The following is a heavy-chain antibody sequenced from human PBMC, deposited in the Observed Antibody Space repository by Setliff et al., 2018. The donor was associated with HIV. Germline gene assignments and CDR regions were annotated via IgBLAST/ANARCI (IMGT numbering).Heavy chain of an antibody. V-gene: IGHV4-61*02. CDR3: ARGSYTVRIDY. D-gene: IGHD3-10*01. J-gene: IGHJ4*02. CDR1: GGSISSGSYY. Sequence: SETLSLTCTVSGGSISSGSYYWSWIRQPAGKGLQWIGRIYSNGRTTHNPSLKSRVTISRGTSENQFSLRLSSVTAADTAVYYCARGSYTVRIDYWGQGTRVTVSS. CDR2: IYSNGRT.